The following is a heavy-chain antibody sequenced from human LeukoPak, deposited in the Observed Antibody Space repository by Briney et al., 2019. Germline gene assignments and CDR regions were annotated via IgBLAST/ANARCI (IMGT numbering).Heavy chain of an antibody. CDR3: AREDPQTTVPEGLDV. CDR1: GGSISRYY. CDR2: IYFSGAT. V-gene: IGHV4-59*01. J-gene: IGHJ6*02. Sequence: SETLSLTCTVSGGSISRYYWSWIRQPPGKGLEWIGYIYFSGATNYNPSLKSRVTISVDTSKNQFSLKLSSVTAADTVVYYCAREDPQTTVPEGLDVWGQGTTVIVSS. D-gene: IGHD4-17*01.